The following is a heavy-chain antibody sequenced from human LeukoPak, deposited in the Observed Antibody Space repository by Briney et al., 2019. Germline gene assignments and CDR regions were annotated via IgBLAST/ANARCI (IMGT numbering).Heavy chain of an antibody. CDR2: INPNSGDT. J-gene: IGHJ3*02. D-gene: IGHD6-6*01. CDR1: GYTFTGYY. CDR3: ARDRSISQWGDAFDI. V-gene: IGHV1-2*02. Sequence: ASLKVSCKASGYTFTGYYMHWVRQAPGQGLEWMGWINPNSGDTHYAQKFQGRVTLTRDTSISTAYMELSRLRSDDTAVYYCARDRSISQWGDAFDIWGQGTMVTVSS.